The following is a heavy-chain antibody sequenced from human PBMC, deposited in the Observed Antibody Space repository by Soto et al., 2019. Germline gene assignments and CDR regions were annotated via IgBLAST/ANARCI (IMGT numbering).Heavy chain of an antibody. Sequence: GGSLRLSCTASGFTFGDYAMSWVRQAPGKGLEWVGFIRSKAYGGTTEYAASVKGRFTISRDDSKSIAYLQMNSLKTEDTAVYYCTRTAAAIIDYWGQGTLVTVSS. CDR2: IRSKAYGGTT. J-gene: IGHJ4*02. CDR1: GFTFGDYA. CDR3: TRTAAAIIDY. V-gene: IGHV3-49*04. D-gene: IGHD6-13*01.